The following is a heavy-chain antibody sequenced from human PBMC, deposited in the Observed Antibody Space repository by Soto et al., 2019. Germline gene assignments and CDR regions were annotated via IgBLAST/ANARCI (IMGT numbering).Heavy chain of an antibody. CDR2: FDPEDGET. Sequence: QVQLVQSGAEVKKPGASVKVSCKVSGYALTELSMHWVRQAPGKGLEWMGGFDPEDGETIYAQKFQGRVTMTEDTSTDTAYMELSSLTSEDTAVYYCATVGSSYGSGTRSDYYGMDVWGQGTTVTVPS. CDR1: GYALTELS. V-gene: IGHV1-24*01. CDR3: ATVGSSYGSGTRSDYYGMDV. J-gene: IGHJ6*02. D-gene: IGHD3-10*01.